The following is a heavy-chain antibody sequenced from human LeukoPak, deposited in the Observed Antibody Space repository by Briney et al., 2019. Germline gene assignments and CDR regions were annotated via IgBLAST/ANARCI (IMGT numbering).Heavy chain of an antibody. Sequence: SETLSLTCTVSGDSLSSYYWTWIRQPPGKALEWIGYIYYSGSTNYNPSLKSRVTISVDTSKNQFSLKLSSVTAADTAVYYCARVYYGSGSYYYYYYMDVWGKGTTVTISS. D-gene: IGHD3-10*01. J-gene: IGHJ6*03. CDR3: ARVYYGSGSYYYYYYMDV. CDR1: GDSLSSYY. CDR2: IYYSGST. V-gene: IGHV4-59*01.